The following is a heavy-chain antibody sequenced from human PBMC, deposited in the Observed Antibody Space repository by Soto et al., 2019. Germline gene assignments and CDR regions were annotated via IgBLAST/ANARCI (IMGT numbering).Heavy chain of an antibody. Sequence: PGGSLRLSCAASGFTVSNSYMTWVRQAPGKGLEWVSVIYSGGSTYYIDSVKGRFTISRDNSKNTLYPQMNSLRAEDTAVYYCARGATVALDYWGQGTLVPVSS. CDR1: GFTVSNSY. CDR3: ARGATVALDY. J-gene: IGHJ4*02. CDR2: IYSGGST. D-gene: IGHD4-17*01. V-gene: IGHV3-66*01.